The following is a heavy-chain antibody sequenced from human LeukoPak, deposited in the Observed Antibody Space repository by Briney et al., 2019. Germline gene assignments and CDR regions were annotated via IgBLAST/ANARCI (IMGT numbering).Heavy chain of an antibody. D-gene: IGHD2-21*02. V-gene: IGHV3-23*01. Sequence: GGSLRLSCAASGFNFTNYAMNWVRQAPGRGLEWVSLISSSGGSTYYAGSVKGRFTISRDNSKNTLYLQMNSLRAEDTAIYYCAKDGPTAIPSWFDPWGKGTLVTVSS. CDR2: ISSSGGST. J-gene: IGHJ5*02. CDR3: AKDGPTAIPSWFDP. CDR1: GFNFTNYA.